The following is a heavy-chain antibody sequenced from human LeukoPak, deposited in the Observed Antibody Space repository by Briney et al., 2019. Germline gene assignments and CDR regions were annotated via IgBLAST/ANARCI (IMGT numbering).Heavy chain of an antibody. J-gene: IGHJ4*02. V-gene: IGHV1-2*02. CDR2: VNTDTHET. D-gene: IGHD1-26*01. CDR1: GYTFNTYG. Sequence: ASVTVSCKASGYTFNTYGINWVRQAPGQGLEWMGWVNTDTHETYYAQKFQGRVTVTRDTSISTAYMELSSLRSDDTAVYYCATYSGSYSTDYWGQGTLVTVSS. CDR3: ATYSGSYSTDY.